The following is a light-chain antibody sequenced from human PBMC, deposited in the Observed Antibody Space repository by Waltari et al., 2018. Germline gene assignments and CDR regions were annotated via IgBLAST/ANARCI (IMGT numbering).Light chain of an antibody. V-gene: IGKV4-1*01. CDR1: QSLLYSSNNKNF. CDR3: QQYYSIPPWT. J-gene: IGKJ1*01. CDR2: WAS. Sequence: DIVMTQSPDSLAVSLGERATINCKSRQSLLYSSNNKNFLAWYQQKPGQPPKLLIYWASIRDSGVPDRFSGSGSGTDFTLTITSLQAEDVAVYYCQQYYSIPPWTFGQGTKVEVK.